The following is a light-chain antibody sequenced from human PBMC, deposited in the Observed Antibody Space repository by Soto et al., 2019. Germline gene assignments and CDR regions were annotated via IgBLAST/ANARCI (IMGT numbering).Light chain of an antibody. Sequence: DIQMTQSPSSLSAPIGYRVTITCLASQNIYTYLNWYQQKVGKAPKLLIYSAFSLQSGVPSRFSGSGSGTDFTLTISSLQPEDFETYYCHQSYSTPWTFGPGTTVDIK. V-gene: IGKV1-39*01. CDR1: QNIYTY. CDR2: SAF. J-gene: IGKJ1*01. CDR3: HQSYSTPWT.